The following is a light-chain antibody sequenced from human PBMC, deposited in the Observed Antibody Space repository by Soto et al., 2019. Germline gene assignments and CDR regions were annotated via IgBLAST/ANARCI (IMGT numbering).Light chain of an antibody. V-gene: IGKV2-28*01. J-gene: IGKJ1*01. CDR1: QSLLHSNGYNY. Sequence: DIVMTQSPLSLPVTPGEPASISCRSSQSLLHSNGYNYLDWYLQKPGQSPQLLIYLGSNRASGVPDRFSGSRSGTDFTLKISSVEAEDVGVYYCMQALQTPRTFGQGTKVEIK. CDR2: LGS. CDR3: MQALQTPRT.